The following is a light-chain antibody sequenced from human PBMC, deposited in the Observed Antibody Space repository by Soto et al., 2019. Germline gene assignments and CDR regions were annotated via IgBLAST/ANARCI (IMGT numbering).Light chain of an antibody. CDR2: AAS. CDR1: QDIAIY. J-gene: IGKJ4*01. CDR3: QQLRMYPST. Sequence: IQLTQSPSSLSASVGDRVTITGRASQDIAIYLAWYQQKPGEAPKLLIYAASTLYGGVPSRFSGSGSGTDFALTITSLQAEDFATYYCQQLRMYPSTFGGGTKVEIK. V-gene: IGKV1-9*01.